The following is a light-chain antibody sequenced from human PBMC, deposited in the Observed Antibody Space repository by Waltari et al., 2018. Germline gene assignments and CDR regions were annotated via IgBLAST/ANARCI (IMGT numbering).Light chain of an antibody. Sequence: IVLTPSPGTLTLSPAERATLSCTTSETVSTTHLAGDQQKAGQAPRLLVYNTSKRATGIPHRFSGSGSVTDFTLTISRLEPEDFAVYFCQQYGRPPYTFGPGTRVDIK. J-gene: IGKJ3*01. CDR3: QQYGRPPYT. V-gene: IGKV3-20*01. CDR2: NTS. CDR1: ETVSTTH.